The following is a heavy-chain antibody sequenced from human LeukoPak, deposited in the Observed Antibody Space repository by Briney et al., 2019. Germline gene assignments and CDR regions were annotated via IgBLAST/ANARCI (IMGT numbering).Heavy chain of an antibody. J-gene: IGHJ5*02. CDR3: AREWYSSSWYGNWFDP. Sequence: SETLSLTCTVSGDSISSTYYWTWIRQPPGKGLEWIGYISYSGNTNYNPSLKSRVTISVDTSKNQFSLKLSSVTAADTAVYYCAREWYSSSWYGNWFDPWGQGTLVTVSS. CDR2: ISYSGNT. D-gene: IGHD6-13*01. V-gene: IGHV4-59*01. CDR1: GDSISSTYY.